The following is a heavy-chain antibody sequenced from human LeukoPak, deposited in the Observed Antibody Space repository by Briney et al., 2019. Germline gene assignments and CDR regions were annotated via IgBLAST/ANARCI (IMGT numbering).Heavy chain of an antibody. Sequence: PSQTLSLTCTVSGGSISSGGYYWSWIRQHPGKGLEWIGYIYYSGSTYYNPSLKSRVTISVDTSKNQFSLKLSSVTAADTAVYYCARDPSSMIRGVIIWYFDEWGQGTLVTVSS. CDR1: GGSISSGGYY. V-gene: IGHV4-31*03. J-gene: IGHJ4*02. CDR3: ARDPSSMIRGVIIWYFDE. CDR2: IYYSGST. D-gene: IGHD3-10*01.